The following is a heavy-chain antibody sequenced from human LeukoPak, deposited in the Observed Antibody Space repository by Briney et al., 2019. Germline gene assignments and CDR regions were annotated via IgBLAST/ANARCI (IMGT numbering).Heavy chain of an antibody. D-gene: IGHD4-17*01. CDR1: GFTFSSYG. V-gene: IGHV3-30*02. CDR3: AKESATVTTGGGMIDY. CDR2: IRYDGSNK. J-gene: IGHJ4*02. Sequence: PGGSLRLSCAASGFTFSSYGMHWVRQAPGKGLEWVAFIRYDGSNKYYADSVKGRFTISRDNSKNTLYLQMNSLRAEDTAVYYCAKESATVTTGGGMIDYWGQGTLVTISS.